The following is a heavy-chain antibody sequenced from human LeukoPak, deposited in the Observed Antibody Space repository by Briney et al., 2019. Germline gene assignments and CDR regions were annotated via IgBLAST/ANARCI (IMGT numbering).Heavy chain of an antibody. CDR1: GFTVSTNY. V-gene: IGHV3-53*01. CDR3: AELGITMIGGV. CDR2: IYSGGST. Sequence: GGSLRLSCAASGFTVSTNYMSWVRQAPGKGLEWVSVIYSGGSTYYADSVKGRFTISRDNSKNTLYLQMNSLRAEDTAVYYCAELGITMIGGVWGKGTTVTISS. D-gene: IGHD3-10*02. J-gene: IGHJ6*04.